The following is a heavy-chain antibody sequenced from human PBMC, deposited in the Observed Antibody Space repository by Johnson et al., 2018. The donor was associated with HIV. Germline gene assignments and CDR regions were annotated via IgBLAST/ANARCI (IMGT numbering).Heavy chain of an antibody. V-gene: IGHV3-30*02. J-gene: IGHJ3*02. CDR3: TTESGYSGYDLQLGAFDI. CDR2: IRYDGSNK. CDR1: GFSFSSYG. Sequence: QEKLVESGGGVVQPGGSLRLSCAASGFSFSSYGMHWVRQAPGKGLEWVAFIRYDGSNKYYADSVKGRFTISRDNSKNTLYMQMNSLKTEDTAVYYCTTESGYSGYDLQLGAFDIWGQGTRVTVSS. D-gene: IGHD5-12*01.